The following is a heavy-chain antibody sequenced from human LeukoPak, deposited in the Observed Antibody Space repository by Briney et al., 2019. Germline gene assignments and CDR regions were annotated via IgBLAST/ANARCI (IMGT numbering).Heavy chain of an antibody. CDR3: ASHIVVVPVAMLCSWFDP. D-gene: IGHD2-2*01. J-gene: IGHJ5*02. CDR2: IIPILGIA. V-gene: IGHV1-69*04. CDR1: GGTFSSYA. Sequence: SVKVSCKASGGTFSSYAISWVRQAPGQGLEWMGRIIPILGIANYAQKFQGRVTITADESTSTAYMELSSLRSEDTAVYYCASHIVVVPVAMLCSWFDPWGQGTLVTVSS.